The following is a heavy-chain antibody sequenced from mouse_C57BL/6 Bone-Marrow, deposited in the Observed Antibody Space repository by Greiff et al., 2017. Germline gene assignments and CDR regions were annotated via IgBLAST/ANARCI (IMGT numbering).Heavy chain of an antibody. V-gene: IGHV1-42*01. CDR3: ARSGFYYGNYEDY. CDR2: INPSTGGT. J-gene: IGHJ2*01. D-gene: IGHD2-1*01. Sequence: EVQLQESGPELVKPGASVKISCKASGYSFTGYYMNWVKQSPEKSLEWIGEINPSTGGTTYNQKFKAKATLTVDKSSSTAFMQLKSLTSEDSAVYDCARSGFYYGNYEDYWGQGTTLTVSS. CDR1: GYSFTGYY.